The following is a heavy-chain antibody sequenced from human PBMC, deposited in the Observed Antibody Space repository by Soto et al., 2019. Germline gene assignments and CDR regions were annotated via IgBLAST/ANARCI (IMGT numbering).Heavy chain of an antibody. CDR1: GGSISSGGYY. V-gene: IGHV4-31*03. CDR3: ARAGTAMVRLPRNFDY. D-gene: IGHD5-18*01. CDR2: IYYSGST. J-gene: IGHJ4*02. Sequence: SETLSLTCTVSGGSISSGGYYWSWIRQHPGKGLEWIGYIYYSGSTYYNPSLKSRLTISVDTSENQFSLKLSSVTAADTAVYYCARAGTAMVRLPRNFDYWGQGTLVTVSS.